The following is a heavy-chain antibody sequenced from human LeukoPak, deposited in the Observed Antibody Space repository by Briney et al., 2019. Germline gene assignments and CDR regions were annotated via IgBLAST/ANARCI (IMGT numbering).Heavy chain of an antibody. J-gene: IGHJ4*02. CDR3: ARDPESDPDY. CDR2: ISSSSSTI. CDR1: GFTFSSYS. V-gene: IGHV3-48*02. Sequence: GGSLRLSCAASGFTFSSYSMNWVRQAPGKGLEWVSYISSSSSTIYYADSVKGRFTISRDNAKNSLYLQINSLRDEDTAVYYCARDPESDPDYWGQGTLVTVSS.